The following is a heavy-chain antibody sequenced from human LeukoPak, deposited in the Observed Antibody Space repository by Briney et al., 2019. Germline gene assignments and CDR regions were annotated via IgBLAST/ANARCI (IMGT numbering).Heavy chain of an antibody. J-gene: IGHJ4*02. V-gene: IGHV4-4*07. CDR2: IYNTGST. CDR3: ARDGGGTGRPFDF. CDR1: GGSISIYY. D-gene: IGHD1-26*01. Sequence: SETLSLTCTVPGGSISIYYWNWIRQPAGKGLEWIGRIYNTGSTNYNPSLKSRVTMSVDTSNNRLSLNLSPVTAADTAVYYCARDGGGTGRPFDFWGQGTLVTVSS.